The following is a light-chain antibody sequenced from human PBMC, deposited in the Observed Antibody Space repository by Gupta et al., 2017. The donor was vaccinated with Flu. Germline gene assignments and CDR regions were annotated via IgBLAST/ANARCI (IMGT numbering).Light chain of an antibody. CDR3: QQYHTYPIT. J-gene: IGKJ2*01. CDR2: KAS. Sequence: DIQMTQTPSILSASVGDRVTITCQSSPSINTCLAWYQQKSGKAPTVLIYKASTLKSGVPSRFSGSGSGTEFTLTISGLQPDDVATYYCQQYHTYPITFGQGTKVE. V-gene: IGKV1-5*03. CDR1: PSINTC.